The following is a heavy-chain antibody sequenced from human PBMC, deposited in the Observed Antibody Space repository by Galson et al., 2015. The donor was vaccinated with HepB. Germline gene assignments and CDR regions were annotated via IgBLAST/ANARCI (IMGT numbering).Heavy chain of an antibody. J-gene: IGHJ3*02. CDR3: ASLCEGSGYYYEDDAFDI. V-gene: IGHV3-48*01. Sequence: SLRLSCAASGFTFSSYSMNWVRQAPGKGLEWVSYISSSSSTIYYADSVKGRFTISRDNAKNSLYLQMNSLRAEDTAVYYCASLCEGSGYYYEDDAFDIWGQGTMVTVSS. CDR2: ISSSSSTI. D-gene: IGHD3-22*01. CDR1: GFTFSSYS.